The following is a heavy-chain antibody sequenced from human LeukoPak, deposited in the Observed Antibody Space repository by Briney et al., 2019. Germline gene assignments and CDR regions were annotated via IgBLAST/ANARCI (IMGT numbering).Heavy chain of an antibody. J-gene: IGHJ4*02. CDR1: GGSISSYY. CDR3: ARGREVSE. V-gene: IGHV4-59*01. Sequence: SETLSLTCTVSGGSISSYYWSWIRQPPGKGLEWIGYIYYSGSTNYNPSLKSRVTISVDTSKNQFSLKLSSVTAADTAVYYCARGREVSEWGQGTLVTVSS. CDR2: IYYSGST.